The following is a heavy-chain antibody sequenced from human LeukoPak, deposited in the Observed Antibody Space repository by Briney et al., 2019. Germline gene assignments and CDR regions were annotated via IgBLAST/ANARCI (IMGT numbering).Heavy chain of an antibody. J-gene: IGHJ4*02. CDR3: ARGGSGWSFDS. V-gene: IGHV1-69*13. CDR2: IIPIFGTG. Sequence: ASVKVSCKASGGTFSSYAISWVRQAPGQGLEWMGGIIPIFGTGNYAQKFQGRVTITADDSTTTAYVELSSLTYEDTAVYCCARGGSGWSFDSWGQGTLVTVSS. D-gene: IGHD6-19*01. CDR1: GGTFSSYA.